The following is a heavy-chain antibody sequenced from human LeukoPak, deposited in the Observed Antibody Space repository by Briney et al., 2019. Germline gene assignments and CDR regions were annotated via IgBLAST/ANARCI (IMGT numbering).Heavy chain of an antibody. CDR3: ARDTATALDY. CDR2: ITNKPSTYTT. J-gene: IGHJ4*02. Sequence: GGSLRLSCAASGFTFTNHYMDWVRQAPGMGLELIARITNKPSTYTTAYAASVKGRFIVSRDDSKNSLHLQMNSLKTEDTAVYYCARDTATALDYWGQGTLVTVSS. CDR1: GFTFTNHY. V-gene: IGHV3-72*01. D-gene: IGHD5-18*01.